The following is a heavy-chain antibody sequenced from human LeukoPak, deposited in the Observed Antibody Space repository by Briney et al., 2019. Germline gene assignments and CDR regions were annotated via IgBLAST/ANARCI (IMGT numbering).Heavy chain of an antibody. J-gene: IGHJ4*02. CDR2: IYNTGRT. CDR3: ARQGELAIDY. D-gene: IGHD1-26*01. V-gene: IGHV4-59*08. CDR1: GGSTTNYY. Sequence: SETLSLTCSVSGGSTTNYYWSWIRQSPGKGLEWIGFIYNTGRTNYNPSLQSRVTMSIDTSKNQFSLKLSSVTAADTAVYYCARQGELAIDYWGQGTLVTVSS.